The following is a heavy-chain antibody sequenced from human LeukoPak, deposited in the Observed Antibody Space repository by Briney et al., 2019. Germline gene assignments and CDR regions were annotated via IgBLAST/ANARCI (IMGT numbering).Heavy chain of an antibody. CDR1: GGSISSYY. CDR2: IYYSGST. D-gene: IGHD6-19*01. Sequence: SETLSFTCTVSGGSISSYYWSWIRQPPGKGLEWIGYIYYSGSTNYNPSLKSRVTISVDTSKNQFSLKLSSVTAADMAVYYCARGISSGWYGGASGVWFDPWGQGTLVTVSS. J-gene: IGHJ5*02. V-gene: IGHV4-59*08. CDR3: ARGISSGWYGGASGVWFDP.